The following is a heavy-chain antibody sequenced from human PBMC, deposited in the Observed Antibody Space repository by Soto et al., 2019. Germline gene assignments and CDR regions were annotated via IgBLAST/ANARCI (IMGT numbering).Heavy chain of an antibody. Sequence: GGSLRVSCAASGFTVSSNYMSWVRQAPGKGLEWVSVIYSGGSTYYADSVKGRFTISRDNSKNTLYLQMNSLRAEDTAVYYCASSKVTTLSFDYWGQGTLVTVSS. D-gene: IGHD4-17*01. CDR3: ASSKVTTLSFDY. CDR1: GFTVSSNY. J-gene: IGHJ4*02. V-gene: IGHV3-53*01. CDR2: IYSGGST.